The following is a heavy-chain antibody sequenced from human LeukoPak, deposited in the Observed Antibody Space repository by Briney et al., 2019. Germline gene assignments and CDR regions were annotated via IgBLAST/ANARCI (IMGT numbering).Heavy chain of an antibody. CDR3: ARENIVVVPAAIWYYYYYMDV. Sequence: TTSETPSLTCTVSGGSISSGSYYWSWIRQPAGKGLEWIGRIYTSGSTNYNPSLKSRVTISVDTSKNQFSLKLSSVTAADTAVYYCARENIVVVPAAIWYYYYYMDVWGKGTTVTVSS. CDR1: GGSISSGSYY. J-gene: IGHJ6*03. CDR2: IYTSGST. V-gene: IGHV4-61*02. D-gene: IGHD2-2*02.